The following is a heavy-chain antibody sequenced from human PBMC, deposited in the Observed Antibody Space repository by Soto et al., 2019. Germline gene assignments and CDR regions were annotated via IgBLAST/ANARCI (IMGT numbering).Heavy chain of an antibody. Sequence: PSETLSLTCTVSGGSISSSSYYWGWIRQPPGKGLEWIGSIYYSGNTYYNPSLKSRVTISVDTSKNQFSLKLSSVTAADTAVYYCASRGDDYGDYVVGWFDPWGQGTLVTVSA. CDR1: GGSISSSSYY. CDR3: ASRGDDYGDYVVGWFDP. CDR2: IYYSGNT. D-gene: IGHD4-17*01. V-gene: IGHV4-39*01. J-gene: IGHJ5*02.